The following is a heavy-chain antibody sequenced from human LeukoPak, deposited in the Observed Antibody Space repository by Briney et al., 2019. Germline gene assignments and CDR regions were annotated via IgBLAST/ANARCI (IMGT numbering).Heavy chain of an antibody. V-gene: IGHV1-69*04. CDR3: ARPAGSNSSSWYGGAFDI. CDR2: IIPILGIA. CDR1: GGTFSSYA. Sequence: GASVKVSCKASGGTFSSYAISWVRQAPGQGLEWMGRIIPILGIANYAQKFQGRVTITADKSTSTAYMELSSLRSEDTAVYYCARPAGSNSSSWYGGAFDIWGQGTMVTVSS. J-gene: IGHJ3*02. D-gene: IGHD6-13*01.